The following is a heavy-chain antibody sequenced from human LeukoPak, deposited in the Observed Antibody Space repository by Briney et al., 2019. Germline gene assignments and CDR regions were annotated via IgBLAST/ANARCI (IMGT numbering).Heavy chain of an antibody. CDR3: ALGYCSGGSCYYLRWFDP. J-gene: IGHJ5*02. CDR1: GGTFSSYA. CDR2: IIPILGIA. D-gene: IGHD2-15*01. Sequence: ASVTVSCKASGGTFSSYAISWVRQAPGQGLEWMGRIIPILGIANYAQKFQGRVTITADKSTSTAYMELSSLRSEDTAVYYCALGYCSGGSCYYLRWFDPWGQGTLVTVSS. V-gene: IGHV1-69*04.